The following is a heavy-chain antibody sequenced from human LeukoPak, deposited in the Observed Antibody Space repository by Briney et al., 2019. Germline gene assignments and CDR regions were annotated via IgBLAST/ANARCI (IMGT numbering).Heavy chain of an antibody. CDR1: GGSISSSNW. CDR3: ARAYGSEEDYYYGMDV. CDR2: IYHSGST. V-gene: IGHV4-4*02. J-gene: IGHJ6*04. Sequence: ASETLSLTCAVSGGSISSSNWWSWVRQPPGKGLEWIGEIYHSGSTNYNPSLKSRVTISVDKSKNQFSLKLSSVTAADTAVYYCARAYGSEEDYYYGMDVGGKGTTVTVSS. D-gene: IGHD3-10*01.